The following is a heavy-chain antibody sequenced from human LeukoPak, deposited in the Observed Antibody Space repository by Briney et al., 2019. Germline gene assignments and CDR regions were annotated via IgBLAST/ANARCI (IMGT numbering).Heavy chain of an antibody. V-gene: IGHV4-61*02. J-gene: IGHJ3*02. CDR2: IYTSGST. D-gene: IGHD3-3*01. Sequence: PSQTLSLTCTVSGGSISSGSYYWSWIRQPAGKGLEWIGRIYTSGSTNYNPSLESRVTISVDTSKNQFSLKLSSVTAADTAVYYCARSMYDFWSGSTNAFDIWGQGTMVTVSS. CDR3: ARSMYDFWSGSTNAFDI. CDR1: GGSISSGSYY.